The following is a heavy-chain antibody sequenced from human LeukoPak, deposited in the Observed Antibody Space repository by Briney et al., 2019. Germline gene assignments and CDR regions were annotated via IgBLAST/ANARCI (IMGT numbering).Heavy chain of an antibody. CDR2: INHSGST. V-gene: IGHV4-4*02. CDR1: GFTFSSYA. J-gene: IGHJ4*02. D-gene: IGHD3-22*01. Sequence: GSLRLSCAASGFTFSSYAMSWVRQPPGKGLEWIGEINHSGSTNYNPSLKSRVTISVDKSKNQFSLKLSSVTAADTAVYYCARDPGLGYYDSSGYSEGDYWGQGTLVTVSS. CDR3: ARDPGLGYYDSSGYSEGDY.